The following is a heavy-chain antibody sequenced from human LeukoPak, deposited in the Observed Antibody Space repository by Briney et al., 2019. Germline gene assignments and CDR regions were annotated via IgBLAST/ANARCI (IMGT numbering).Heavy chain of an antibody. CDR2: ISSSSSYI. D-gene: IGHD2-8*02. CDR3: ARDRRYFDTGGLGGPDY. J-gene: IGHJ4*02. Sequence: GGSLRLSCAASGFTFSSYSMNWVRQAPGKGLEWVSSISSSSSYIYYADSVKGRFTISRDNAKNSLYLQMNSLRAEDTAVYYCARDRRYFDTGGLGGPDYWGQGTLITVSS. V-gene: IGHV3-21*01. CDR1: GFTFSSYS.